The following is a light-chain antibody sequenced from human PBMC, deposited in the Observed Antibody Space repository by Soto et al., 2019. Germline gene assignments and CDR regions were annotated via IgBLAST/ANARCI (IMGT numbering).Light chain of an antibody. CDR3: QQYNKWPLFT. J-gene: IGKJ3*01. CDR2: RAS. Sequence: EVVLTQSPATLSVSPGERATLSCRASQTVGTNLAWYRQRPGQAPRLLIYRASTRANGIPARFSGSGSRSEVSPPIICLRSDDFAVNSCQQYNKWPLFTFGPGTRVDNK. CDR1: QTVGTN. V-gene: IGKV3-15*01.